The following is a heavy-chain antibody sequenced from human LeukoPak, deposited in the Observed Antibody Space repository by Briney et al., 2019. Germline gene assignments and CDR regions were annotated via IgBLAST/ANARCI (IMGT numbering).Heavy chain of an antibody. D-gene: IGHD6-13*01. V-gene: IGHV4-59*01. CDR2: IYYSGST. CDR3: ARDAGYSSSWNFDY. J-gene: IGHJ4*02. Sequence: PSETLSLTCTVSGGSISIYYCSWIRQPPGKGLESIGYIYYSGSTNYDPSLKSRVTISVDTSKNQFSLKLSSVTAADTAVYYCARDAGYSSSWNFDYWGQGTLVTVSS. CDR1: GGSISIYY.